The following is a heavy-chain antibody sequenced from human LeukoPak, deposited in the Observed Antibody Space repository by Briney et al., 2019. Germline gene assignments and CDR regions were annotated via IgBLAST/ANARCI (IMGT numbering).Heavy chain of an antibody. CDR3: ARVPWGYNYYYYYMDV. CDR2: IYHSGST. CDR1: GYSISSGYY. V-gene: IGHV4-38-2*02. Sequence: TSETLSLTCTVSGYSISSGYYWGWIRQPPGKGLEWIGSIYHSGSTYYNPSLKSRVTISVDTSKNQFSLKLSSVTAADTAVYYCARVPWGYNYYYYYMDVWGKGTTVTVSS. D-gene: IGHD1-1*01. J-gene: IGHJ6*03.